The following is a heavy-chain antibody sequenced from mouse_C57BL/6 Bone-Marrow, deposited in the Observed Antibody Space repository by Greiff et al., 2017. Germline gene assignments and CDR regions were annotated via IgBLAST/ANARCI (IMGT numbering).Heavy chain of an antibody. D-gene: IGHD1-1*01. V-gene: IGHV1-59*01. CDR3: AKRSSSGCYWYFDV. Sequence: QVQLQQPGAELVRPGTSVKLSCKASGYTFTSYWMHWVKQRPGQGLEWIGVIDPSDSYTNYNQKFKGKATLTVDTSSSTAYMQLSSLTSEDSAVYYCAKRSSSGCYWYFDVWGTGTTVTVSS. CDR1: GYTFTSYW. J-gene: IGHJ1*03. CDR2: IDPSDSYT.